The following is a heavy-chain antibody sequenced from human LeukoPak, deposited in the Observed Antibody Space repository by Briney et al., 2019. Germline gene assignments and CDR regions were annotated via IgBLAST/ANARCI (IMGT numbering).Heavy chain of an antibody. D-gene: IGHD3-10*01. Sequence: SQTLSLTCTVSGGSISRGGDYWTWNRQLPGEGLEWIGYISDSGSTYYNPSLRSRLTISSDTSKNQFSLRLISVTAADTAVFYCARVPIIRGVIEDWGQGILVSISS. CDR1: GGSISRGGDY. V-gene: IGHV4-31*03. CDR3: ARVPIIRGVIED. J-gene: IGHJ4*02. CDR2: ISDSGST.